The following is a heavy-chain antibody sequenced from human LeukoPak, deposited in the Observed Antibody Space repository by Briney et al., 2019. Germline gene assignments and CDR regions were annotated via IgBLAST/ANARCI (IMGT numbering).Heavy chain of an antibody. J-gene: IGHJ4*02. V-gene: IGHV3-23*01. CDR2: ITGSGGST. D-gene: IGHD3-3*01. CDR1: GFSFSSYG. Sequence: GGSLRLSCAASGFSFSSYGMSWVRQAPGKGLEWVSGITGSGGSTYYADSVKGRFTISRDNSKNTLYLQMNSLRAEDTAIYYCARDERLLSFLKWGQGTLVTVSS. CDR3: ARDERLLSFLK.